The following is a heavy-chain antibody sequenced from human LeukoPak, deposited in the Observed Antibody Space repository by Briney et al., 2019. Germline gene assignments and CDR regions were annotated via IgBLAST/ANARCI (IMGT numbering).Heavy chain of an antibody. V-gene: IGHV4-59*01. CDR1: GGSISSSY. CDR2: ISKRGIS. Sequence: SETLSLTCTVSGGSISSSYWSWIRQSPGKGLEWIGYISKRGISNYNPSLKSRVTISLDTSENQFSLNLSSVAAADTAVYYCARDRSSGWYYMDVWGKGTTVTVSS. J-gene: IGHJ6*03. CDR3: ARDRSSGWYYMDV. D-gene: IGHD6-19*01.